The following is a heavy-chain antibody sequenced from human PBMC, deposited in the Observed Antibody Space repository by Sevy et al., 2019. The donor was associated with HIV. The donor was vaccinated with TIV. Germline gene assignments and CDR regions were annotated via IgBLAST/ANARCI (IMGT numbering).Heavy chain of an antibody. CDR2: ISHDEIHK. J-gene: IGHJ4*02. CDR1: GFTFSNYA. CDR3: ARDLPHLLPWELSRGSDF. Sequence: GGSLRLSCTAYGFTFSNYAVHWVLQAPGKGLEWVAIISHDEIHKDFADSVRGRFSISRDTSKNTIYLQMNSLRPEDTAVYYCARDLPHLLPWELSRGSDFWGQGTLVTVSS. V-gene: IGHV3-30*04. D-gene: IGHD3-16*01.